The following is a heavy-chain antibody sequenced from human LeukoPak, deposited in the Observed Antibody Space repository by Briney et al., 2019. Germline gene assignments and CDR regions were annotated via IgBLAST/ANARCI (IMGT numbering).Heavy chain of an antibody. CDR1: GGTFSSHA. CDR3: ARDRQGIAVAGTLYYYYYGMDV. D-gene: IGHD6-19*01. V-gene: IGHV1-18*01. Sequence: ASVKVSCKASGGTFSSHAISWVRQAPGQGLEWMGWISAYNGNTNYAQKLQGRVTMTTDTSTSTAYMELRSLRSDDTAVYYCARDRQGIAVAGTLYYYYYGMDVWGQGTTVTVSS. J-gene: IGHJ6*02. CDR2: ISAYNGNT.